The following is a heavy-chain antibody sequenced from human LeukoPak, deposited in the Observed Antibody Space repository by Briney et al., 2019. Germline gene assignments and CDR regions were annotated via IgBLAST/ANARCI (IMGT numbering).Heavy chain of an antibody. J-gene: IGHJ4*02. CDR3: AKDRGYSYGGDSDY. V-gene: IGHV3-30*18. CDR1: GFTFSSYG. D-gene: IGHD5-18*01. CDR2: ISYDGSNK. Sequence: GRSLRLSCAASGFTFSSYGMHWVRQAPGKGLEWGAVISYDGSNKYYADSVKGRFTISRDNSKNTLYLQMNSLRAEDTAVYYCAKDRGYSYGGDSDYWGQGTLVTVSS.